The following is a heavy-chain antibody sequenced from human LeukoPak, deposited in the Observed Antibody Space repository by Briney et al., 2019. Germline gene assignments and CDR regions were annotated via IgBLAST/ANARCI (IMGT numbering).Heavy chain of an antibody. CDR1: GYIFVTYS. D-gene: IGHD3-22*01. V-gene: IGHV7-4-1*02. Sequence: ASVKVSCKASGYIFVTYSMTWIRQAPGQGLEWLGWINTKTGSPTYAQGFIGRFVFSLDTSVSTAYLQINSLKSEDTAVYYCARDLTDFYDATGSQVSQIFQYWGQGTLVTVSS. CDR3: ARDLTDFYDATGSQVSQIFQY. J-gene: IGHJ1*01. CDR2: INTKTGSP.